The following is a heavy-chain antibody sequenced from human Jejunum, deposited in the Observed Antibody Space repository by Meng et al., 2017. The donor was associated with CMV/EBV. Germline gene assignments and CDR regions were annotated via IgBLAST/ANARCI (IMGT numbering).Heavy chain of an antibody. J-gene: IGHJ6*02. V-gene: IGHV3-23*03. Sequence: SSYAMGWVRHAPGKGLEWVSIMSSGSTITNYADSAKGRFTISRDNSKNTLYLQMNSLRAEDTAVYYCAKDISFRRLLSGYYYGMDAWGQGTTVTVSS. CDR1: SSYA. CDR3: AKDISFRRLLSGYYYGMDA. CDR2: MSSGSTIT. D-gene: IGHD6-25*01.